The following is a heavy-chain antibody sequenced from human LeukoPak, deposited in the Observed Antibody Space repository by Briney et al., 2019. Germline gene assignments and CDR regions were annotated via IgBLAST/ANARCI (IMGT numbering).Heavy chain of an antibody. CDR3: ARDLRSSSWYDY. Sequence: GASVKVSCKASGYTFTNYGISWVRQAPGQGLEWMGWINPNSGGTNYAQKFQGRVTMTRDTSISTAYMELSRLRSDDTAVYYCARDLRSSSWYDYWGQGTLVTVS. V-gene: IGHV1-2*02. CDR1: GYTFTNYG. D-gene: IGHD6-13*01. CDR2: INPNSGGT. J-gene: IGHJ4*02.